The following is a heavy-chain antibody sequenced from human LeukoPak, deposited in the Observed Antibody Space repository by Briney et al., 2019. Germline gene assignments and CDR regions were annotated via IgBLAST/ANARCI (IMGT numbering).Heavy chain of an antibody. D-gene: IGHD2-15*01. CDR1: GFTFSAYV. Sequence: PGGSLRLSCAASGFTFSAYVMNWVRQAPGKGLESVSAISGSGGSTDYADSVKGRFTISRDNSKNTLYLQMNSLRAEDTAVYYCAKMAAKAIPATPGSYWGQGTLVTVSS. V-gene: IGHV3-23*01. CDR3: AKMAAKAIPATPGSY. J-gene: IGHJ4*02. CDR2: ISGSGGST.